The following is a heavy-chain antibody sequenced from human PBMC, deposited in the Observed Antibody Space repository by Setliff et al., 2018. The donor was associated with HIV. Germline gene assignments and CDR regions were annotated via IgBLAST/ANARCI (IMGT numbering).Heavy chain of an antibody. Sequence: GASVKVSCKASGYRFASHSLHWVRQAPGQGLEWMGWINTGNGNTKYSQKFQGRVTITWDTSASAAYMELSSLRSEDTAVYYCARDKTSRYYYTGSAYSDYFDFWGQGTLVTVSS. CDR2: INTGNGNT. J-gene: IGHJ4*02. CDR3: ARDKTSRYYYTGSAYSDYFDF. CDR1: GYRFASHS. D-gene: IGHD3-10*01. V-gene: IGHV1-3*04.